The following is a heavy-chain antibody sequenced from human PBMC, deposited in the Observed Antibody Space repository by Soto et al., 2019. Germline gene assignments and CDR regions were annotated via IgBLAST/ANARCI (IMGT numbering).Heavy chain of an antibody. Sequence: QVQLVQSGAEVKKPGSSVEVSCKAVGGTFSSYAISWVRQAPGQGLEWMGGITPIFGTPNYAQKFQGRITVSADSSTSTMYLQSSSLRSEHSALHLFPRESRGPAARGINDFGLDVLSQGTTVTISS. CDR3: PRESRGPAARGINDFGLDV. V-gene: IGHV1-69*06. CDR2: ITPIFGTP. CDR1: GGTFSSYA. D-gene: IGHD3-16*01. J-gene: IGHJ6*02.